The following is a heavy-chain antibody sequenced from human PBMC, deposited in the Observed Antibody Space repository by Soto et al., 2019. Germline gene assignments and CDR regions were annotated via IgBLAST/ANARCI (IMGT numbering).Heavy chain of an antibody. D-gene: IGHD3-3*01. J-gene: IGHJ6*02. CDR1: GYTFTSYY. CDR2: INPSGGST. V-gene: IGHV1-46*01. Sequence: AASVKVSCKASGYTFTSYYMHWVRQAPGQGLEWMGIINPSGGSTSYAQKFQGRVTMTRDTSTSTVYMELSSLRSEDTAVYYCARDPLSYYDFWSGYFSPERYYYGMDVWGQGTTVTVSS. CDR3: ARDPLSYYDFWSGYFSPERYYYGMDV.